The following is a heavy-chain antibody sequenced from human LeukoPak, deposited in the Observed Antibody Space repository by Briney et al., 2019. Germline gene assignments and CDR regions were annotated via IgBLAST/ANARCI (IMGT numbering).Heavy chain of an antibody. D-gene: IGHD7-27*01. J-gene: IGHJ4*02. Sequence: GASVKVSCKASGGTFSSYAISWVRQAPGQGLEWMGGIIPIFGTANYAQKFQGRVTITTDESTSTAYMELSSLRSEDTAVYYCVSPSNWGSSVFGYWGQGTLVTVSS. V-gene: IGHV1-69*05. CDR3: VSPSNWGSSVFGY. CDR1: GGTFSSYA. CDR2: IIPIFGTA.